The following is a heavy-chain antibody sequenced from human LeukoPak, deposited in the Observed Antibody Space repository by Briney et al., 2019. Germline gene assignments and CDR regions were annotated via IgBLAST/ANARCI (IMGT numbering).Heavy chain of an antibody. CDR1: GGSISSGGYS. Sequence: PSETPSLTCAVSGGSISSGGYSWSWIRQPPGKGLEWIGYIYHSGSTYYNPSLKSRVTISVDRSKNQFSLKLSSVTAADTAVYYCARGDYGDLYFDYWGQGTLVTVSS. J-gene: IGHJ4*02. CDR3: ARGDYGDLYFDY. CDR2: IYHSGST. V-gene: IGHV4-30-2*01. D-gene: IGHD4-17*01.